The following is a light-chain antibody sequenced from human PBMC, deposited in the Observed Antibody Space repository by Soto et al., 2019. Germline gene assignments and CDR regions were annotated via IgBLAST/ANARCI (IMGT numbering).Light chain of an antibody. CDR1: KSNIGSNT. Sequence: QSVLTQPPSASGTPGQRVTISCSGSKSNIGSNTVNWYQQLPRTAPKLLIYGNNQRPSGIPDRFSGSKSGTSAALAINGLQSEDEADYYCSTWDDSSDGQGVFGGGTKVTVL. CDR2: GNN. J-gene: IGLJ2*01. CDR3: STWDDSSDGQGV. V-gene: IGLV1-44*01.